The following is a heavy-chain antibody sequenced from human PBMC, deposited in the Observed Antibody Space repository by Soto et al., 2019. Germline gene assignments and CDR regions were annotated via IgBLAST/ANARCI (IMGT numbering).Heavy chain of an antibody. V-gene: IGHV5-51*01. CDR2: IYPGDSDT. Sequence: PGASLKISCKGSGYSFTSYWIGWVRQMPGKGLEWMGIIYPGDSDTRYSASFQGQVTISADKSISTDYLQWSSLKASDTAMYYCAIHPYDFWSGYRDYYYYYGMGVWGQGTTVTVSS. D-gene: IGHD3-3*01. CDR1: GYSFTSYW. J-gene: IGHJ6*02. CDR3: AIHPYDFWSGYRDYYYYYGMGV.